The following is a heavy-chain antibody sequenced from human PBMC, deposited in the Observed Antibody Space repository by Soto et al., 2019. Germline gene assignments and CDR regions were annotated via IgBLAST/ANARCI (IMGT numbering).Heavy chain of an antibody. CDR1: GYTFTSYG. D-gene: IGHD5-18*01. J-gene: IGHJ6*03. CDR2: ISAYNGNT. Sequence: ASVKVSCKASGYTFTSYGISWVRQAPGQGLEWMGWISAYNGNTNYAQKLQGRVTMTTDTSTSTAYMELRSLRSDDTAVYYCARDLSVDTAMVSPDYYYYMDVWGKGTTVTVSS. CDR3: ARDLSVDTAMVSPDYYYYMDV. V-gene: IGHV1-18*01.